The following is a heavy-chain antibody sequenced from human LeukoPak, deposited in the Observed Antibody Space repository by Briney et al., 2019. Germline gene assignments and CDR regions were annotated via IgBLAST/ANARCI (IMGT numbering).Heavy chain of an antibody. CDR3: ARGMDYYDNRGYTTDY. D-gene: IGHD3-22*01. V-gene: IGHV3-30-3*01. CDR2: ISYDGSNK. CDR1: GFTFSSYA. J-gene: IGHJ4*02. Sequence: GGSLRLSCAASGFTFSSYAMHWVRQAPGKGLEWVAVISYDGSNKYYADSVKGRFTISRDNAKNTLYLQMSGLRAEDTAVYYCARGMDYYDNRGYTTDYWGQGTLVTVSS.